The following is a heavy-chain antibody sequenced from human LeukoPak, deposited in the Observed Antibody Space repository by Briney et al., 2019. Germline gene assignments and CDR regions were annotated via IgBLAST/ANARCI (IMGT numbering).Heavy chain of an antibody. CDR2: ISRSSDYI. Sequence: GGSLRLSCAASGFTFRMYPMSWVRQAPGKGLEWVSSISRSSDYIYYADSVKGRFTISRDNAKNSLYLQMNSLRAEDTAVYYCAREELSYWGQGTLVTVSS. D-gene: IGHD1-26*01. CDR1: GFTFRMYP. V-gene: IGHV3-21*01. J-gene: IGHJ4*02. CDR3: AREELSY.